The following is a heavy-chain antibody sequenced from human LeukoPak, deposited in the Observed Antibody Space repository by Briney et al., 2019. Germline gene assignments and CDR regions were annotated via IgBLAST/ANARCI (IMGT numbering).Heavy chain of an antibody. V-gene: IGHV3-20*04. Sequence: GGSLRLSCTASGFKFDDYGMSWVRQVPGKGLEWVSTINWNGVTTGYADSVKGRFTISRDNAKNSLYLQMNSLRAEDTALYYCARATYGDYYYYYYMDVWGKGTTVTVSS. CDR1: GFKFDDYG. CDR3: ARATYGDYYYYYYMDV. D-gene: IGHD4-17*01. CDR2: INWNGVTT. J-gene: IGHJ6*03.